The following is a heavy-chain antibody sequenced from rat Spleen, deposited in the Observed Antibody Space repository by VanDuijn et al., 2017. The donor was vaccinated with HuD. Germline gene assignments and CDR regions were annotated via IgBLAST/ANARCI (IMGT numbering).Heavy chain of an antibody. J-gene: IGHJ2*01. CDR3: ARRHYGYTDYFDC. CDR2: SSFDGSST. CDR1: GFTFSNYG. V-gene: IGHV5-29*01. D-gene: IGHD1-9*01. Sequence: EVQLVESGGGLVQPGRSLKLSCAASGFTFSNYGMSWVRQAPAKGLEWIATSSFDGSSTYYRDSVKGRFTISRENAKSTLSLQMDSLRSEDTATYYCARRHYGYTDYFDCWGQGVMVTVSS.